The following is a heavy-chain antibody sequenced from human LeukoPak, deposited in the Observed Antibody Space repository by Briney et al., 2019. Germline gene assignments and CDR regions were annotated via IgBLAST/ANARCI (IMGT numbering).Heavy chain of an antibody. D-gene: IGHD3-22*01. CDR1: GYTFTSYA. CDR2: INAGNGNT. J-gene: IGHJ4*02. V-gene: IGHV1-3*01. Sequence: ASVKVSCKASGYTFTSYAMHWVRQAPGQRLEWMGWINAGNGNTKYSQKFQGRVTITRDTSASTAYMELSSLRSEDTAVYYCARDRDYYHDSSGYYAFDYWGQGTLVTVSS. CDR3: ARDRDYYHDSSGYYAFDY.